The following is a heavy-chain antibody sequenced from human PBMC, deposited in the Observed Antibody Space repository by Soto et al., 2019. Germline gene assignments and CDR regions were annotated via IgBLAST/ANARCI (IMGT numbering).Heavy chain of an antibody. V-gene: IGHV3-33*01. Sequence: QVQLVESGGGVVQPGRSLRLSCAASGFSFSNYGMHWVRQAPGKGLEWVAVIWYDGSNKYYADSVKGRFTISRDNSKNTLYLQMNSLRAEDTAVYYCARGPYYYDSSHYYYAMDVWGQGTTVTVSS. CDR3: ARGPYYYDSSHYYYAMDV. CDR1: GFSFSNYG. D-gene: IGHD3-22*01. J-gene: IGHJ6*02. CDR2: IWYDGSNK.